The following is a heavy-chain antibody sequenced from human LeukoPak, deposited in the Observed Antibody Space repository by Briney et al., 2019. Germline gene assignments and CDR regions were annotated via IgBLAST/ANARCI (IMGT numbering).Heavy chain of an antibody. CDR1: GGSISSYY. J-gene: IGHJ4*02. Sequence: SETLSLTCTVSGGSISSYYWSWIRRPPGQGLEWIGYIYYSGSTNYNPSLKSRVTISVDTSKNQFSLKLSPVTAADTAVYYCARHGGPAREFDYWGQGTLVTVSS. CDR2: IYYSGST. V-gene: IGHV4-59*08. D-gene: IGHD2-2*01. CDR3: ARHGGPAREFDY.